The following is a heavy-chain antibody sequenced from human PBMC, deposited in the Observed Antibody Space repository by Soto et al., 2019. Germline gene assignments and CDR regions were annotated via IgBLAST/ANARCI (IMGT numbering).Heavy chain of an antibody. Sequence: QVQLQESGPGLVKPSQTLSLTCTVSGGSISSGDYYWSWIRQPPGKGLEWIGYLYDSGSTHFNSSXKSRVNITRDTSKNQFSVRLTSVTAADTAVYYCARHDGVGPWGQGTLVTVSS. CDR3: ARHDGVGP. V-gene: IGHV4-30-4*01. CDR1: GGSISSGDYY. J-gene: IGHJ5*02. CDR2: LYDSGST. D-gene: IGHD4-17*01.